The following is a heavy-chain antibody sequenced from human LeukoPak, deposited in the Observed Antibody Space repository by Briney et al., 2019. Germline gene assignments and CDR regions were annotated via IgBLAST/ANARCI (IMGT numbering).Heavy chain of an antibody. Sequence: GGPLRLSCAASGFTFNNYWMHWVRQAPGKGLVWVSRIDSDGSTTSYADSVKGRFTVSRDNAKNTVFLQMNSLRAEDTAVYYCVRDRIGFDPWGQGTLVTVSS. CDR3: VRDRIGFDP. J-gene: IGHJ5*02. CDR2: IDSDGSTT. D-gene: IGHD3-16*02. CDR1: GFTFNNYW. V-gene: IGHV3-74*01.